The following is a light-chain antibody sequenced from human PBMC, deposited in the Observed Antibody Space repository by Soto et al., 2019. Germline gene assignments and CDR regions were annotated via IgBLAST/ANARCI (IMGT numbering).Light chain of an antibody. CDR1: QSISSW. CDR3: QQYNSDRT. Sequence: DIQMTQSPSTLSASVGDRVTITCRASQSISSWLAWYQQKPGKAPKLLIYKAASLESGVPSRFSGSGSGTECTLTISSLQPDDFATYDCQQYNSDRTFGQGTKVEIK. CDR2: KAA. J-gene: IGKJ1*01. V-gene: IGKV1-5*03.